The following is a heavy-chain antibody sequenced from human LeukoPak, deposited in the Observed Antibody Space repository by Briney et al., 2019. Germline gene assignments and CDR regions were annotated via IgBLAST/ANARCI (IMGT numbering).Heavy chain of an antibody. CDR3: ARTWIQLFTPDFDL. CDR2: ISAYNGNT. D-gene: IGHD5-18*01. Sequence: GASVKVSCKASGYTFTSYGISWVRQAPGQGLEWMGWISAYNGNTNYAQKLQGRVTMTTDTSTSTAYMELRSLRSDDTAVYYCARTWIQLFTPDFDLWGQETLVTVSS. J-gene: IGHJ4*02. CDR1: GYTFTSYG. V-gene: IGHV1-18*01.